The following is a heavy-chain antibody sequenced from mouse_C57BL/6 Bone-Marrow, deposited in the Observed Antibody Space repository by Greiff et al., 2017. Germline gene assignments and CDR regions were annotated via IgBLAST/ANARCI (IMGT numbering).Heavy chain of an antibody. D-gene: IGHD1-1*01. Sequence: EVKLMESGGDLVKPGGSLKLSCAASGFTFSSYGMSWVRQTPDKRLEWVATISSGGSYTYYPDSVKGRFTISRDNAKNTLYLQMSSLKSEDTAMYSCARHMIITGDAMDYWGQGTSVTVSS. CDR2: ISSGGSYT. J-gene: IGHJ4*01. CDR1: GFTFSSYG. V-gene: IGHV5-6*01. CDR3: ARHMIITGDAMDY.